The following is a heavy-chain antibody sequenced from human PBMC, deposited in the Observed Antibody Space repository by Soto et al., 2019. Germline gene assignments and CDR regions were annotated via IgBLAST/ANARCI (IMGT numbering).Heavy chain of an antibody. Sequence: GGSLRLSCVTSGFTFSTYSMKWVRQAPGRGLEWVSSISSSSGHIYFAGSVKGRSTISRDNAKNSMYLQMDSLRVEDTAVYYCARAGVAAFDQWGRGTLVTVSS. V-gene: IGHV3-21*01. CDR2: ISSSSGHI. J-gene: IGHJ4*02. CDR1: GFTFSTYS. D-gene: IGHD6-13*01. CDR3: ARAGVAAFDQ.